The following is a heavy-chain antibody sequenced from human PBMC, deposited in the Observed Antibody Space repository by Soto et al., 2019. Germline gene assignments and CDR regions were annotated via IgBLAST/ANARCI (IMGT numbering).Heavy chain of an antibody. CDR1: GFTFSSYG. Sequence: QVQLVESGGGVVQPGRSLRLFCAASGFTFSSYGMHWVRQAPGKGLEWVAVISYDGSNKYYADSVKGRFTISRDNSKNTLYLQMNSLRAEDTAVYYCAKDSHSSGYYPFDFWGQGTLVTVSS. CDR2: ISYDGSNK. V-gene: IGHV3-30*18. J-gene: IGHJ4*02. CDR3: AKDSHSSGYYPFDF. D-gene: IGHD3-22*01.